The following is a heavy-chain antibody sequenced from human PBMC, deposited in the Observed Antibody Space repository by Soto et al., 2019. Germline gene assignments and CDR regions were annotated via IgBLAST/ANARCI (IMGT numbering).Heavy chain of an antibody. CDR2: IYWDDDK. CDR1: GFSLTTTGAG. Sequence: QITLKESGLTLVKPTQTLTLTCTFSGFSLTTTGAGVGWIRQPPGKALEWLALIYWDDDKRYSPSLKSRLTNTKDTSRNQVVLRMTSIEPLETATYYCGYFWGGPNYFDSWGQGTLVTVSS. V-gene: IGHV2-5*02. J-gene: IGHJ4*02. CDR3: GYFWGGPNYFDS. D-gene: IGHD3-3*01.